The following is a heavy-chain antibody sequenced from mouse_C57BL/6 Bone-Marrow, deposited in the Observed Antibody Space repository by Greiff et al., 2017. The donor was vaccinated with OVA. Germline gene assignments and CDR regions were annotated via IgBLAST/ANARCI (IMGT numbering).Heavy chain of an antibody. V-gene: IGHV1-50*01. CDR3: ARKLGVFWFAY. CDR1: GYTFTSYW. Sequence: QVQLQQPGAELVKPGASVKLSCKASGYTFTSYWMQWVKQRPGQGLEWIGEIDPSDSYTNYNQKFKGKATLTVDTSSSTAYMQLSSLTSEDSAVYYCARKLGVFWFAYGGQGTLVTVSA. J-gene: IGHJ3*01. D-gene: IGHD4-1*01. CDR2: IDPSDSYT.